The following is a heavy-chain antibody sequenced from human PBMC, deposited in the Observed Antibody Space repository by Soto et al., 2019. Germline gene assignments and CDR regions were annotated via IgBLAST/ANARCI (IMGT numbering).Heavy chain of an antibody. CDR3: ARDLPDTYYYDSSGYLSNWFDP. Sequence: SVKVSCKASGGTFSSYAISWARQAPGQGLEWMGGIIPIFGTANYAQKFQGRVTITADESTSTAYMELSSLRSEDTAVYYCARDLPDTYYYDSSGYLSNWFDPWGQGTLVTVSS. CDR2: IIPIFGTA. CDR1: GGTFSSYA. D-gene: IGHD3-22*01. J-gene: IGHJ5*02. V-gene: IGHV1-69*13.